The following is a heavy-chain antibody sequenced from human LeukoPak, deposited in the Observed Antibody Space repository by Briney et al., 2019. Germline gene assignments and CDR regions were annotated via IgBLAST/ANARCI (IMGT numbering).Heavy chain of an antibody. V-gene: IGHV3-15*07. CDR3: TTGNFGPY. CDR1: GFTFSNAW. J-gene: IGHJ4*02. D-gene: IGHD3-10*01. Sequence: PGGSLRLSCEASGFTFSNAWMNWVRQAPGKGLEWVGRIKRKTEGGTTDYAAPVKGRFTISRDDSKNTLYLQMNSLKTEDTAFYYCTTGNFGPYWGQGTLVTVSS. CDR2: IKRKTEGGTT.